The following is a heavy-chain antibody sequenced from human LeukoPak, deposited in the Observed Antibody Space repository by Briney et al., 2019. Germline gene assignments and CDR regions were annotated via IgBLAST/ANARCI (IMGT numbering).Heavy chain of an antibody. CDR1: GYTFTGYH. CDR3: ARDPYDGNYFFDY. Sequence: GASVKVSCKTSGYTFTGYHVHWVRQAPGQGLEWMGWFNANGGATKYAQKFQGRVTMTRDTSIGTDFMELTSLISDDTAIYYCARDPYDGNYFFDYWGQGTLVTVAS. D-gene: IGHD3-3*01. V-gene: IGHV1-2*02. J-gene: IGHJ4*02. CDR2: FNANGGAT.